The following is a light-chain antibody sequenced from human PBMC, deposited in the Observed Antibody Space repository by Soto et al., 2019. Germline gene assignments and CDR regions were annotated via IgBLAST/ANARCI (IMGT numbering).Light chain of an antibody. Sequence: YELTQPPSVSVSPGQTASIPCSGDKLGDRYACWYQQKPGQSPVLVIYLDTKRPSGIPERFSGSNSGNTATLTISGTQAMDEADYYCQAWDDTTGVVFGGGTKLTVL. J-gene: IGLJ2*01. CDR2: LDT. CDR3: QAWDDTTGVV. V-gene: IGLV3-1*01. CDR1: KLGDRY.